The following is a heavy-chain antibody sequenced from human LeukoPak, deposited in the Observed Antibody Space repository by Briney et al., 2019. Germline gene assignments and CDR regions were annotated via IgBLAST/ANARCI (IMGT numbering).Heavy chain of an antibody. CDR1: GGAFSSYA. CDR2: IIPIFGTA. D-gene: IGHD6-13*01. V-gene: IGHV1-69*06. Sequence: ASVKVSCKASGGAFSSYAISWVRQAPGQGLEWMGGIIPIFGTANYAQKFQGRVTITADKSTSTAYMELSSLRSEDTAVYYCARDDSSSHDAFDIWGQGTMVTVSS. J-gene: IGHJ3*02. CDR3: ARDDSSSHDAFDI.